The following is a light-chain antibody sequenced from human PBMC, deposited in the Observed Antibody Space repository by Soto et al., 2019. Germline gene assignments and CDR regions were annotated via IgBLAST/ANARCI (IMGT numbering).Light chain of an antibody. CDR2: DAS. V-gene: IGKV3-11*01. CDR1: RSVRSY. Sequence: EILLTQSPATLSLSPGESATLSCRASRSVRSYLAWYQQKPGQAPRLLIYDASNRAAGIPARFSGSGSETDFTLTISNLEPEDFAVYYCQQRYAWPPITFGQGTRLEIK. J-gene: IGKJ5*01. CDR3: QQRYAWPPIT.